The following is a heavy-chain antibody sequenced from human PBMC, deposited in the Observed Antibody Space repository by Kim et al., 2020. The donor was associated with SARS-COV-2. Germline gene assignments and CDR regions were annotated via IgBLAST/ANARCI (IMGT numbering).Heavy chain of an antibody. D-gene: IGHD6-19*01. V-gene: IGHV1-18*01. CDR2: ISAYNGNT. CDR3: ARGVFGYSSGGVDY. CDR1: GYTFTSYG. J-gene: IGHJ4*02. Sequence: VKVSCKASGYTFTSYGISWVRQAPGQGLEWMGWISAYNGNTNYAQKLQGRVTMTTDTSTSTAYMELRSLRSDDTAVYYCARGVFGYSSGGVDYWGQGTLVTVSS.